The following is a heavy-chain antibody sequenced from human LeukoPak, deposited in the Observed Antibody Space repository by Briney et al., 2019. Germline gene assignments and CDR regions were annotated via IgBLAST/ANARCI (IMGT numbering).Heavy chain of an antibody. CDR2: INWNGGST. CDR1: GFTFDDYG. Sequence: PGGSLRLSCAASGFTFDDYGMSWVRQAPGKGLEWVSGINWNGGSTGHADSVEGRFTISRDNAKNSLYLQMNSLRAEDTALYYCAREAYGDYEYYFDYWGQGTLVTVS. CDR3: AREAYGDYEYYFDY. J-gene: IGHJ4*02. D-gene: IGHD4-17*01. V-gene: IGHV3-20*04.